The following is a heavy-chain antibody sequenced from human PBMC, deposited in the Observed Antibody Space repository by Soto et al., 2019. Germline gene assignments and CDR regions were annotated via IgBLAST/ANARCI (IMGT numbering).Heavy chain of an antibody. V-gene: IGHV3-21*01. D-gene: IGHD3-10*01. Sequence: GSLRLSCAASGFTFSSYSMNWVRQAPGKGLEWVSSISSSSSYIYYADSVKGRFTISRDNAKNSLYLQMNSLRAEDTAVYYCAKSPTYMVRGVIVDYWGQGTLVTVSS. CDR2: ISSSSSYI. CDR1: GFTFSSYS. CDR3: AKSPTYMVRGVIVDY. J-gene: IGHJ4*02.